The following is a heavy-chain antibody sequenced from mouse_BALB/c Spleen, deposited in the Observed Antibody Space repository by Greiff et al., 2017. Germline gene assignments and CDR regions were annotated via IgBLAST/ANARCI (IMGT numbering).Heavy chain of an antibody. Sequence: QVQLQQSGAELAKPGASVKMSCKASGYTFTSYWMHWVKQRPGQGLEWIGYINPSTGYTEYNQKFKDKATLTADKSSSTAYMQLSSLTSEDSAVYYCARSRNRLDYWGQGTSVTVSS. CDR3: ARSRNRLDY. D-gene: IGHD3-3*01. V-gene: IGHV1-7*01. CDR2: INPSTGYT. CDR1: GYTFTSYW. J-gene: IGHJ4*01.